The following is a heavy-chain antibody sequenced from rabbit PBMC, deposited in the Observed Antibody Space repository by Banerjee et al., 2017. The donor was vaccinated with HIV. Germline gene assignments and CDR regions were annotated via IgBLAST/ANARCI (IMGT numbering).Heavy chain of an antibody. CDR3: AREQYAGYAGYGL. Sequence: QEPLVESGGGLVTLGGSLKVTCKASGIDFSSSFWISWVRQAPGKGLEWIGCIDGIGSGSTYYATWAKGRFTISKTSSTTVTLQMTSLTAADTATYFCAREQYAGYAGYGLWGQGTLVTVS. V-gene: IGHV1S45*01. CDR2: IDGIGSGST. D-gene: IGHD7-1*01. J-gene: IGHJ3*01. CDR1: GIDFSSSFW.